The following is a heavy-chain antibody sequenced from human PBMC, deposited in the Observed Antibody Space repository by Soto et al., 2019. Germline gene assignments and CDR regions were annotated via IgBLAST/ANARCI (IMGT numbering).Heavy chain of an antibody. V-gene: IGHV1-69*02. D-gene: IGHD5-12*01. CDR3: ARSYSGYDFDY. Sequence: QVQLVQSGAEVKKPGSSVKFSCKASGGTFSSYTISWVRQAPGQGLEWMGRIIPILGIANYAQKFQGRVTITADKSTSTAYMELSSLRSEDKDVYYCARSYSGYDFDYWGQGTLVTVSS. CDR2: IIPILGIA. J-gene: IGHJ4*02. CDR1: GGTFSSYT.